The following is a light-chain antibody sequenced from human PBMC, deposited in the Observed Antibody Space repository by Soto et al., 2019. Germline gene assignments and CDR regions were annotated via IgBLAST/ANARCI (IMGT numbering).Light chain of an antibody. CDR1: QSLSSCY. CDR3: QQYGSSPVT. J-gene: IGKJ3*01. Sequence: ERVFISVPGVLSLKKRERSPLSCRASQSLSSCYLAWYQQTPGPARRLLIYGASSRATSIPDRFSGSGSGTDFTLTISRLEPEDFAVYYCQQYGSSPVTFGPGTKVDIK. CDR2: GAS. V-gene: IGKV3-20*01.